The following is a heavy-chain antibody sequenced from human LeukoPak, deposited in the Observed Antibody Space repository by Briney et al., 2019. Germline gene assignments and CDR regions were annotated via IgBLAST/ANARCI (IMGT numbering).Heavy chain of an antibody. CDR2: INSDGSST. Sequence: GGSLRLSCAASGFTFSSYWMHWVRDAPGKGLVGVSRINSDGSSTSYAVCVKGRFTISRDNAKNTLYLQMNSLRAEDTAVYYCARVSIAVAVHFDYWGQGTLVTVSS. CDR3: ARVSIAVAVHFDY. D-gene: IGHD6-19*01. CDR1: GFTFSSYW. J-gene: IGHJ4*02. V-gene: IGHV3-74*01.